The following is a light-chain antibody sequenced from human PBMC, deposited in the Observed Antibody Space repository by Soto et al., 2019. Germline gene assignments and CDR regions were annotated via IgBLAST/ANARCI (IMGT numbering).Light chain of an antibody. CDR2: DAS. J-gene: IGKJ1*01. CDR3: QQYGSSPRT. V-gene: IGKV3-20*01. CDR1: QSVNYK. Sequence: KMSPGTLSVSTGERVTLSCRASQSVNYKLVWYQRKPGQAPRLLIYDASIRATGIPDRFSGSGSGTDFTLTISRLEPEDFAVYYCQQYGSSPRTFGQGSKVDIK.